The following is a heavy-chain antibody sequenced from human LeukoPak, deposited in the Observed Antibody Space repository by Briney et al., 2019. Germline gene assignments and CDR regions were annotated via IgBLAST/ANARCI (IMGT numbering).Heavy chain of an antibody. CDR2: IWYDGSNK. J-gene: IGHJ5*02. CDR1: GFTFSSYG. Sequence: GGSLRLSCAASGFTFSSYGMHWVRQAPGKGLEWVAVIWYDGSNKYYADSVKGRFTISRDNSKNTLYLQMNSLRAEDTAVYYCARDALISVGDSSGYSPWGQGTLVTVSS. D-gene: IGHD3-22*01. CDR3: ARDALISVGDSSGYSP. V-gene: IGHV3-33*01.